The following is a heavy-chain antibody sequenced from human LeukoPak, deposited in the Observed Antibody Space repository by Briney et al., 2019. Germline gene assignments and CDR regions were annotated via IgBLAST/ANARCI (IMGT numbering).Heavy chain of an antibody. CDR3: ARGRIAVAGLYNWFDP. CDR2: IYTSGST. J-gene: IGHJ5*02. CDR1: GGSISSYY. V-gene: IGHV4-4*07. D-gene: IGHD6-19*01. Sequence: SETLSLTCTVSGGSISSYYWSWIRQPAGKGLEWIGRIYTSGSTNYNPSLKSRVTMSVDTSKNQFSLKLSSVTAADTAVYYCARGRIAVAGLYNWFDPWGQGTLVTVSS.